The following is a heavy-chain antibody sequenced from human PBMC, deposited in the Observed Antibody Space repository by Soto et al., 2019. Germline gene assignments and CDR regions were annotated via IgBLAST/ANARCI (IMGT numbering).Heavy chain of an antibody. CDR3: ARDPVGLRSDAFDI. CDR2: ISVYNGNT. J-gene: IGHJ3*02. V-gene: IGHV1-18*04. CDR1: GYTFTSYG. Sequence: ASVKVSRKSSGYTFTSYGISWVRQAPGQGLEWMGWISVYNGNTNYARKLQGRVTMTTDTSTSTAYMELRSLRSDDTAVYYCARDPVGLRSDAFDIWGQGTMVTVSS. D-gene: IGHD4-17*01.